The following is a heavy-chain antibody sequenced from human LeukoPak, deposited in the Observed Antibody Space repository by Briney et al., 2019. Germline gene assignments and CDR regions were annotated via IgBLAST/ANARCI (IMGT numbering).Heavy chain of an antibody. CDR2: IYYSGST. CDR1: GXXXSXY. CDR3: ARGDGYNGD. D-gene: IGHD5-24*01. Sequence: GXXXSXYWXWIRQPPGKGLEWIGYIYYSGSTNYNPSLKSRVTISVDTSKNQFSLKLSSVTAADTAVYYCARGDGYNGDWGQGTLVTVSS. J-gene: IGHJ4*02. V-gene: IGHV4-59*01.